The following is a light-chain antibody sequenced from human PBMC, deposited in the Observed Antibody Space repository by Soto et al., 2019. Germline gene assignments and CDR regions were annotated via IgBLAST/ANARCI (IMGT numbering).Light chain of an antibody. Sequence: TGLAQSPDSLTLSLGDRATINFKSSHNILYSSDNKNYLSWYQQRPGQPPKLLFYWASTRECGVSDRFSGSGSGTHFTLTISRLEPEDFAVYYCQKYGSSGTFGQGTKVDNK. V-gene: IGKV4-1*01. J-gene: IGKJ1*01. CDR3: QKYGSSGT. CDR2: WAS. CDR1: HNILYSSDNKNY.